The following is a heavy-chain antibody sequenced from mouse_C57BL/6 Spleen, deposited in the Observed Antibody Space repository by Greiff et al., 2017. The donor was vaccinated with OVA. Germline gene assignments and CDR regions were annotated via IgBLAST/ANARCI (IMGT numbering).Heavy chain of an antibody. CDR2: IYPGDGDT. J-gene: IGHJ2*01. CDR3: AREEGYAYFDY. Sequence: VQLQQSGPELVKPGASVKISCKASGYAFSSSWMNWVKQRPGKGLEWIGRIYPGDGDTNYNGKFKGKATLTADKSSSTAYMQLSSLTSEDSAVYFCAREEGYAYFDYWGQGTTLTVSS. CDR1: GYAFSSSW. D-gene: IGHD2-2*01. V-gene: IGHV1-82*01.